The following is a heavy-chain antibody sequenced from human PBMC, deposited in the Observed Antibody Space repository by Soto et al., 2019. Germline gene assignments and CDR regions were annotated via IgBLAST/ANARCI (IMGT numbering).Heavy chain of an antibody. CDR2: IIPIFGTA. CDR1: GGTFSSYA. D-gene: IGHD4-4*01. J-gene: IGHJ6*02. V-gene: IGHV1-69*13. CDR3: ARGGVTRTYYSGMGV. Sequence: GASVKVSCKASGGTFSSYAISWVRQAPGQGLEWMGGIIPIFGTANYAQKFQGRVTITADESTSTAYMELSSLRSEDTAVYYCARGGVTRTYYSGMGVWGQGATVTVSS.